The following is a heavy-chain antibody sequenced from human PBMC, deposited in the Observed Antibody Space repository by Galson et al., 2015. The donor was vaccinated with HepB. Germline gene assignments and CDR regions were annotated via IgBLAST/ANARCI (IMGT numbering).Heavy chain of an antibody. J-gene: IGHJ4*02. CDR3: TTDYIGYGDLDY. Sequence: SLRLSCAASGFTFGNAWMNWVRQAPGKGLEWVGRIKSKTDGGTTDYAAPVKGRFTISRDDSKNTLYLQMNSLKTEDTAVYYCTTDYIGYGDLDYWGQGTLVTVSS. CDR2: IKSKTDGGTT. CDR1: GFTFGNAW. D-gene: IGHD4-17*01. V-gene: IGHV3-15*07.